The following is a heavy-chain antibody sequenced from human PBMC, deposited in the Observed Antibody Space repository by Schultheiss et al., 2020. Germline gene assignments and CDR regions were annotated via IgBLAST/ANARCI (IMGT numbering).Heavy chain of an antibody. CDR1: GYTFTSYG. J-gene: IGHJ4*02. D-gene: IGHD3-3*01. CDR3: ARVQERFLEWLADY. V-gene: IGHV1-18*01. CDR2: ISAYNGNT. Sequence: ASVKVSCKASGYTFTSYGISWVRQAPGQGLEWMGWISAYNGNTNYAQKLQGRVTMTTDTSTSTAYMELRSLRSDDTAVYYCARVQERFLEWLADYWGQGTLVTVSS.